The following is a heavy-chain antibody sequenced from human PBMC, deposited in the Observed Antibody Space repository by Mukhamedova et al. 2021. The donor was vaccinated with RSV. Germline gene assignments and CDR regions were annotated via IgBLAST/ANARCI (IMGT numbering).Heavy chain of an antibody. D-gene: IGHD6-6*01. CDR3: ARTTPDGSSDY. CDR2: IYYTGMT. Sequence: SWVRQPPGKGLEWISYIYYTGMTRYNPSLKSRVSTSVDTTKNQFSLKLTSVTTAATAVYYCARTTPDGSSDYWGQGTLVTVSP. J-gene: IGHJ4*02. V-gene: IGHV4-59*01.